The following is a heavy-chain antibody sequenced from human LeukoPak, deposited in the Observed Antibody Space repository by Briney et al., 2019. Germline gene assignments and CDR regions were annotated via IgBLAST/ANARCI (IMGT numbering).Heavy chain of an antibody. CDR2: ISSSGGYT. D-gene: IGHD6-13*01. CDR1: GFTFTIYG. J-gene: IGHJ4*02. V-gene: IGHV3-21*05. CDR3: ARADSTSWFDY. Sequence: GGSLRLSCAASGFTFTIYGMHWVRQAPGKGLEWVSYISSSGGYTNHADSVKGRFTISRDNAKNSLYLQMNSLRAEDTAVYYCARADSTSWFDYWGQGTQVTVSS.